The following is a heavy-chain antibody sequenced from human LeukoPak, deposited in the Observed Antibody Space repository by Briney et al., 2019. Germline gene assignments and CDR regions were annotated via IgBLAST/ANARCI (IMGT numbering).Heavy chain of an antibody. Sequence: GASVKVSCKVSGYTLTELSMHWVRQAPGKGLEWMGGFDPEDGETIYAQKFQGRDTMTEDTSTDTAYMELSSLRSEDTAVYYCATVGITMVRGVENYFDYWGQGTLVTVSS. D-gene: IGHD3-10*01. J-gene: IGHJ4*02. V-gene: IGHV1-24*01. CDR3: ATVGITMVRGVENYFDY. CDR1: GYTLTELS. CDR2: FDPEDGET.